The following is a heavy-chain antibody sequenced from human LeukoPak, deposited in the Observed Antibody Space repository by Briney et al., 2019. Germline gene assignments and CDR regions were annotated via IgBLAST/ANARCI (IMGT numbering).Heavy chain of an antibody. CDR1: EYTFVGHY. D-gene: IGHD5-18*01. V-gene: IGHV1-2*02. CDR3: ARGRGYSYSWFDP. Sequence: ASVKVSCKTSEYTFVGHYMHWVRQAPGQGLEWMGWINPNSGVTNYAQKFQGRVTMTRDTSISTAYMKLSRLSSDDTAVYYCARGRGYSYSWFDPWGQGTLVTVSS. J-gene: IGHJ5*02. CDR2: INPNSGVT.